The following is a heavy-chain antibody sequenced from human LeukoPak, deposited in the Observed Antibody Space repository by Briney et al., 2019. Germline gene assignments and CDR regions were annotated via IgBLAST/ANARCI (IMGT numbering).Heavy chain of an antibody. V-gene: IGHV4-34*01. D-gene: IGHD2-21*01. CDR3: ARDMTLRGGGEH. CDR1: GGSFSGYY. CDR2: INHSGST. J-gene: IGHJ4*02. Sequence: SETLSLTCAVYGGSFSGYYCSWIRQPPGKGLEWIGEINHSGSTNYNPSLKSRVPISVDTSKNQFSLKLSSVTAADTAVYYCARDMTLRGGGEHWGQGTLVTVSS.